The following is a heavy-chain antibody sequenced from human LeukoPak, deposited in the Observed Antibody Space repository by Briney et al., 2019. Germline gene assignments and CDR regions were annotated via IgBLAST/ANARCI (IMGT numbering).Heavy chain of an antibody. V-gene: IGHV3-7*01. CDR1: GLTSSSSW. Sequence: PGGSLRPSCAVSGLTSSSSWRDWVRQAPGKGLEWVASINPDGNKKYSADSVKGRFTISRDNPKNTVYLEMNSLRVEDTAVYYCARWDYSAAARRSGDYSMDVWGQGTTVTVSS. CDR3: ARWDYSAAARRSGDYSMDV. J-gene: IGHJ6*02. CDR2: INPDGNKK. D-gene: IGHD3-3*01.